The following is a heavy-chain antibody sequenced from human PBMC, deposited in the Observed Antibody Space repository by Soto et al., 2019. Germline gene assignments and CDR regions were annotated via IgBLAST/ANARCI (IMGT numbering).Heavy chain of an antibody. CDR3: ARSIAAAGTSPYYFDY. Sequence: ASVKVSCKASGYTFTSYGISWVRQAPGQGLEWMGWISAYNGNTNYAQKLQGRVTMTTDTSTSTAYMELRSLRSDDTAVYYCARSIAAAGTSPYYFDYWGQGTLVTVSS. CDR2: ISAYNGNT. J-gene: IGHJ4*02. CDR1: GYTFTSYG. D-gene: IGHD6-13*01. V-gene: IGHV1-18*01.